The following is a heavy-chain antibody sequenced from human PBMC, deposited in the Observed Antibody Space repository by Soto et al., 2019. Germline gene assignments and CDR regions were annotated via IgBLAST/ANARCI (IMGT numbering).Heavy chain of an antibody. D-gene: IGHD3-9*01. CDR2: IKQDGSEK. CDR3: ARGYDILTGYGGYYFDY. V-gene: IGHV3-7*01. CDR1: GFTFSSYW. J-gene: IGHJ4*02. Sequence: GGSLRLSCAASGFTFSSYWMSWFRQAPGKGLEWVANIKQDGSEKYYVDSVKGRFTISRDNAKNSLYLQMNSLRAEDTAVYYCARGYDILTGYGGYYFDYWGQGTLVTVSS.